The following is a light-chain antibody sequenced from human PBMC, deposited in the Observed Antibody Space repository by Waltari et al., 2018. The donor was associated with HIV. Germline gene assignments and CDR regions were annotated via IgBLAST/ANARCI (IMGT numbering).Light chain of an antibody. CDR2: ADK. J-gene: IGLJ2*01. V-gene: IGLV3-1*01. CDR3: QTWDNSAGV. CDR1: NLGEKL. Sequence: SYELTQPSSVSVSPGQTVRITCSGDNLGEKLVCWYQQKPGQSPLLLIYADKKRPSGFPERFAASNSGNTATLAITETQTMDEADYYCQTWDNSAGVFGGGTKLTVL.